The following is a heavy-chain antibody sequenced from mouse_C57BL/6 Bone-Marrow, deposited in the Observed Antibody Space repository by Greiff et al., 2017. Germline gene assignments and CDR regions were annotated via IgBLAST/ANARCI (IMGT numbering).Heavy chain of an antibody. CDR1: GYTFTSYW. Sequence: VQLQQPGAELVMPGASVKLSCKASGYTFTSYWMHWVKQRPGQGLEWIGEIDPSDSYTNYNQKFKGKSTLTVDKSSSTAYMQLSSLTSEDSAVYYCARRANWDGLDYWGQGTTLTVSS. CDR2: IDPSDSYT. CDR3: ARRANWDGLDY. D-gene: IGHD4-1*01. J-gene: IGHJ2*01. V-gene: IGHV1-69*01.